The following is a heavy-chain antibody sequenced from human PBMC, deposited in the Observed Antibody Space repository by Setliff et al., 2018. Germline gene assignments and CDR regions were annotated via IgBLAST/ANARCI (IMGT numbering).Heavy chain of an antibody. CDR3: ARTTGYRLEGDFDY. CDR1: GFSFSTHS. D-gene: IGHD3-16*01. Sequence: SLRLSCGASGFSFSTHSMTWVRQAPGKGLEWISYIHDSGNPTYYADSVKGRFTVSRDNAKNSLYLQMTSLRAEDTAIYYCARTTGYRLEGDFDYWGQGTLVTVSS. V-gene: IGHV3-48*04. J-gene: IGHJ4*02. CDR2: IHDSGNPT.